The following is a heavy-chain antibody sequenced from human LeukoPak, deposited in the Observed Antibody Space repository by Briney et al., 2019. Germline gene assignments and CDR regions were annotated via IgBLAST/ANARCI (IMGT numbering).Heavy chain of an antibody. Sequence: GASVKVSCKASGYTFTSYYMHWVRQAPGQGLEWMGIINPSGGSTSYAQKFQGRVTMTRDTSTSTVYMELSSLRSEDTAVYYCARDTGGYCSGGSCYSLFWFDPWGQGTLVTVSS. CDR1: GYTFTSYY. CDR3: ARDTGGYCSGGSCYSLFWFDP. CDR2: INPSGGST. V-gene: IGHV1-46*01. D-gene: IGHD2-15*01. J-gene: IGHJ5*02.